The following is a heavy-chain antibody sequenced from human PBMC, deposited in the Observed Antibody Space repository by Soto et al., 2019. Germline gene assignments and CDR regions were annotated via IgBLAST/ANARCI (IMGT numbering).Heavy chain of an antibody. J-gene: IGHJ4*02. D-gene: IGHD3-22*01. Sequence: GGSLRLSCAASGFTFSRYWMRWVCQAPGKGLEWVANINQDGSKKYYADSVKGRFTISRDNAKNSLYLQMNSLRAEDTAVYYCARDGTRYDSRGYYDDASDYWGQGTLVTVSS. V-gene: IGHV3-7*01. CDR2: INQDGSKK. CDR1: GFTFSRYW. CDR3: ARDGTRYDSRGYYDDASDY.